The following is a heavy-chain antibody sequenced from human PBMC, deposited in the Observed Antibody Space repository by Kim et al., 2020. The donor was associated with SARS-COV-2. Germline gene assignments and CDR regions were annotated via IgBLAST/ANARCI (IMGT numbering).Heavy chain of an antibody. J-gene: IGHJ5*02. Sequence: ASVKVSCKASGYTFTSYAMNWVRQAPGQGLEWMGWINTNTGNPTYAQGFTGRFVFSLDTSVSTAYLQISSLKAEDTAVYYCAREGWAGTMTWFDPWGQGTLVTVSS. CDR1: GYTFTSYA. V-gene: IGHV7-4-1*02. D-gene: IGHD1-1*01. CDR3: AREGWAGTMTWFDP. CDR2: INTNTGNP.